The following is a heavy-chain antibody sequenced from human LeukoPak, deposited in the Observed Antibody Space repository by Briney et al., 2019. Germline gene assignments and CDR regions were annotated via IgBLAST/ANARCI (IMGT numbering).Heavy chain of an antibody. CDR3: ARRGQRSDTFGPGALFDY. CDR1: GYSFTSYW. V-gene: IGHV5-51*01. D-gene: IGHD3/OR15-3a*01. Sequence: GESLKISCKGSGYSFTSYWIGWVRQMPGKGLEWMGIIYPGDSDTRYSPSFQGQVTISADKSISTAYLQWSSLKASDTAMYYCARRGQRSDTFGPGALFDYWGQGTLVTVSS. J-gene: IGHJ4*02. CDR2: IYPGDSDT.